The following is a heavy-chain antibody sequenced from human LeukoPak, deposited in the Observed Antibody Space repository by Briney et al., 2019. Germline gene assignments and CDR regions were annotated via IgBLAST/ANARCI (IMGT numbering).Heavy chain of an antibody. D-gene: IGHD3-10*01. Sequence: PGGSLRLSCAASGFTFNSYAMSWVRQAPGKGLEWVSAISGSGGTKYYADSVKGRFTISRDNSKNTLYLQMNSLRAEDTAVYYCARQGGERNWFDPWGQGTLVTVSS. CDR1: GFTFNSYA. CDR2: ISGSGGTK. V-gene: IGHV3-23*01. CDR3: ARQGGERNWFDP. J-gene: IGHJ5*02.